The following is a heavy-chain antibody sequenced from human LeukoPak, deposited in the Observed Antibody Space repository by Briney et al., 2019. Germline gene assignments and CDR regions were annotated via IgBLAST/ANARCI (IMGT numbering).Heavy chain of an antibody. Sequence: GGSLRLSCAASGFTFSDYYMSWIRQAPGKGLEWVSYISSNSSYTNYADSVKGRFTISRDNAKNSLYLQMHRLRGEDTAVYYCARASSSWYRYYFDYWGQGTLVTVSS. CDR2: ISSNSSYT. V-gene: IGHV3-11*06. J-gene: IGHJ4*02. CDR1: GFTFSDYY. D-gene: IGHD6-13*01. CDR3: ARASSSWYRYYFDY.